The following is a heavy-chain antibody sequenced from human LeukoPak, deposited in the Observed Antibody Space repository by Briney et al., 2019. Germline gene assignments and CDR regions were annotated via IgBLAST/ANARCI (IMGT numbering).Heavy chain of an antibody. D-gene: IGHD6-19*01. CDR3: ARGIAVANGAFDI. J-gene: IGHJ3*02. V-gene: IGHV4-59*01. CDR2: IYYSGST. CDR1: GVSISSYY. Sequence: PSETLSLTCTVSGVSISSYYWSWIRQPPGKGLEWIGYIYYSGSTNYNPSLKSRVTISVDTSKNQFSLKLSSVTAADTAVYYCARGIAVANGAFDIWGQGTMVTVSS.